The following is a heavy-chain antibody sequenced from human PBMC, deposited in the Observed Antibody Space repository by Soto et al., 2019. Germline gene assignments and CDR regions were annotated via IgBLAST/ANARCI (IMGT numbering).Heavy chain of an antibody. Sequence: EVQLLESGGGLVQPGGSLRLSCAASGFTFSSYAMSWVRQAPGKGLEWVSAISGSGGSTYYADSVKGRFTISRDNSKNTLYLQMNSLRAEDTAVYYCAKDGSITIFGVVITHYFDYWGQGTLVTVSS. CDR3: AKDGSITIFGVVITHYFDY. V-gene: IGHV3-23*01. J-gene: IGHJ4*02. CDR1: GFTFSSYA. CDR2: ISGSGGST. D-gene: IGHD3-3*01.